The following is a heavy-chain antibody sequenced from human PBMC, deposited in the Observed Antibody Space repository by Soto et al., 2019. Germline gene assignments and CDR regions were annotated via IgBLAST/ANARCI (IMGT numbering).Heavy chain of an antibody. D-gene: IGHD3-22*01. CDR2: INIGGSST. J-gene: IGHJ4*02. V-gene: IGHV3-74*01. Sequence: LRRSCAASGFTFISDWMHWVRQAPGKGLVWVSRINIGGSSTSYADSVKGRFTISRDNAKNTLYLQMNSLRAEDTAVYYCARAPYYYDSSGYYCDYWGQGTLDTVTS. CDR1: GFTFISDW. CDR3: ARAPYYYDSSGYYCDY.